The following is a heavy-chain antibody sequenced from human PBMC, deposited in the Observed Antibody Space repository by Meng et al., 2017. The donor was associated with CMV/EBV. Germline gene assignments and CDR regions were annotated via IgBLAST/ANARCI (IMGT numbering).Heavy chain of an antibody. CDR3: VRSGRGKAAAGKRMDV. CDR2: ISSSGSII. J-gene: IGHJ6*02. D-gene: IGHD6-13*01. CDR1: GFPFRSYD. Sequence: GESLKISCAASGFPFRSYDINWVRQAPGKGLEWISYISSSGSIIYYADSVKGRFTISRDNAKNSLYLQMNSLRAEDTAVYHCVRSGRGKAAAGKRMDVWGQGTTVTVSS. V-gene: IGHV3-48*03.